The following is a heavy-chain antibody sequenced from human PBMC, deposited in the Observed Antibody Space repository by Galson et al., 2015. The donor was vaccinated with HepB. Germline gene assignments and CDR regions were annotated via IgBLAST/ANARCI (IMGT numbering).Heavy chain of an antibody. D-gene: IGHD3-22*01. Sequence: SVKVSCKASGGSFNNYDFRWFRQAPGKGLEWMGGIIPSFDTPIYAQYFKDRVTVNADRSTSTVYMEMSSLKSEDTAKYYCARDRAHYYDTSVYSGAFDIWGQGTMVIVSS. CDR3: ARDRAHYYDTSVYSGAFDI. J-gene: IGHJ3*02. CDR2: IIPSFDTP. CDR1: GGSFNNYD. V-gene: IGHV1-69*06.